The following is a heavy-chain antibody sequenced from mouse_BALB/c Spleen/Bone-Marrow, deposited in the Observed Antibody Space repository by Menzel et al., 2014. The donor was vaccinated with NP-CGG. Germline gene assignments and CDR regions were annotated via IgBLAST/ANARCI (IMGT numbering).Heavy chain of an antibody. CDR1: GFTFSSYY. CDR3: ARRGWDGYFDY. V-gene: IGHV5-6-2*01. J-gene: IGHJ2*01. CDR2: INSNGGST. D-gene: IGHD4-1*01. Sequence: EVQGVESGGGLVKLGGSLKLSCAASGFTFSSYYMSWVRQTPEKRLELVAAINSNGGSTYYPDTVKGRFTISRDNAKNTLYLQMSSLKSEDPALYYCARRGWDGYFDYWGQGTTLTVSS.